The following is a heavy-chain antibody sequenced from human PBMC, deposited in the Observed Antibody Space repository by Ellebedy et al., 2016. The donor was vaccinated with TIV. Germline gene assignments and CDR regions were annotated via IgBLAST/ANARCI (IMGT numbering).Heavy chain of an antibody. V-gene: IGHV3-66*01. CDR1: GFTVSNNY. D-gene: IGHD3-10*01. CDR2: IYSGGST. J-gene: IGHJ4*02. CDR3: AKDSGWEHEF. Sequence: GESLKISCAASGFTVSNNYMNWVRQAPGKGLEWVSLIYSGGSTKYADSVKGRFTISRDNSKNTVYLQMNSLRVEDTALYYCAKDSGWEHEFWGQGTLVTISS.